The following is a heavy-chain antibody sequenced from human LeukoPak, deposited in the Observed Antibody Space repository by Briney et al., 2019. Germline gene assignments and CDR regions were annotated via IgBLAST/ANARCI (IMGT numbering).Heavy chain of an antibody. CDR1: GFTFSSHG. J-gene: IGHJ4*02. D-gene: IGHD1-1*01. CDR3: SKEKYNWNDCYDY. Sequence: GRSLRLSCAASGFTFSSHGMHWVRQAPGKGLEWVAVISYDGSKKYYADSVKGRFTISRDNAKNTVYLQMNSLRAEDTAVYYCSKEKYNWNDCYDYWGQGTLVSVSS. V-gene: IGHV3-30*18. CDR2: ISYDGSKK.